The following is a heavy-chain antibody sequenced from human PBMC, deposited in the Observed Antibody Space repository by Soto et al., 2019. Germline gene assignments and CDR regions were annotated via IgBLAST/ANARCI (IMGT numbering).Heavy chain of an antibody. J-gene: IGHJ6*02. CDR2: INPNSGGT. CDR3: ARVQMELNYYYGMDV. V-gene: IGHV1-2*04. D-gene: IGHD1-7*01. Sequence: GASVKVSCKASGYTFTGYYMHWVRQAPGQGLEWMGWINPNSGGTNYAQKFQGWVTMTRDTSISTAYMELSRLRSDDTAVYYCARVQMELNYYYGMDVWGQGTTVTVSS. CDR1: GYTFTGYY.